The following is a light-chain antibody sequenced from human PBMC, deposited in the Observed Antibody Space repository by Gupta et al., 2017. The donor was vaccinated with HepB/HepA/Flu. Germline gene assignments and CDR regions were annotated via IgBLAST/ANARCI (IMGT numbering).Light chain of an antibody. Sequence: GTLSLSPGERATLSCRASQSVSNSFLAWYQQKAGQAPRLLIYGASTRAAGIPTRFSGSGSGTDFTLTISRLEPEDFAVYYCQQDGSSPLTFGGGTTVEIK. V-gene: IGKV3-20*01. CDR3: QQDGSSPLT. CDR2: GAS. J-gene: IGKJ4*02. CDR1: QSVSNSF.